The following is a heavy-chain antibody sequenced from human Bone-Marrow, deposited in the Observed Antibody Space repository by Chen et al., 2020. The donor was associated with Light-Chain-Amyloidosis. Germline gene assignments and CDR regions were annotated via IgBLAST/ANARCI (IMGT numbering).Heavy chain of an antibody. CDR3: ARTWHSYGSDY. J-gene: IGHJ4*02. CDR1: GFTFSDYY. V-gene: IGHV3-11*01. Sequence: QVQLVESGGGLVKPGGSLRLSCAASGFTFSDYYMNWIRQAPGKGLELVSYISSSGSTIYYANSVKGRFTTSGDNAKTSLYLQMNSLGAEDTALYYCARTWHSYGSDYWGQGTLVTVSS. CDR2: ISSSGSTI. D-gene: IGHD5-18*01.